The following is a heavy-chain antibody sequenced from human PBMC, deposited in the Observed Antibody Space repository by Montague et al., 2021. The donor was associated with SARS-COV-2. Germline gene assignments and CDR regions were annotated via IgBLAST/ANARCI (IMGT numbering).Heavy chain of an antibody. D-gene: IGHD2-15*01. J-gene: IGHJ4*02. Sequence: SETLSLTCTVAGGSISSSSNYWGWIRQPPGKGLEWIGSIYYSGSTYYNPSLKSRVTISVDTSKNQFSLKLSSVTAADTAVYYCARAPPGYWGVVVVVAANFDYWGQGTLVTVSS. CDR2: IYYSGST. V-gene: IGHV4-39*07. CDR3: ARAPPGYWGVVVVVAANFDY. CDR1: GGSISSSSNY.